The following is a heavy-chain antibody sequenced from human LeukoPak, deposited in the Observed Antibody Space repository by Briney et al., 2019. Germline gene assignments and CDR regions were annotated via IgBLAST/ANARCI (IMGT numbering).Heavy chain of an antibody. V-gene: IGHV4-59*01. CDR3: ARSRIEYYYGSGSLTR. CDR1: GGSISSYY. J-gene: IGHJ4*02. CDR2: IYYSGNT. Sequence: SETLSLTCTVSGGSISSYYWSWIRQPPGKGLEWIGYIYYSGNTNYNPSLKSRVTISVDTSKNQFSLKLSSVTAADTAVYYCARSRIEYYYGSGSLTRWGQGTLVTVSS. D-gene: IGHD3-10*01.